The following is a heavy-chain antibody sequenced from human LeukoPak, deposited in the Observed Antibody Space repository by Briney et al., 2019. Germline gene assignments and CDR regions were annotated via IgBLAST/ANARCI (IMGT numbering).Heavy chain of an antibody. D-gene: IGHD3-10*01. Sequence: PGGSLRLSCAASGFTFSDYAMSWVRQAPGRGLEWVATISYSGDYTYYADSVKGRFAISRDNSKNTLYQQMNSLRVEDAAIYYCAKVPYSDYGSGRPPFMDVWGQGTTVAVSS. CDR3: AKVPYSDYGSGRPPFMDV. J-gene: IGHJ6*02. V-gene: IGHV3-23*01. CDR1: GFTFSDYA. CDR2: ISYSGDYT.